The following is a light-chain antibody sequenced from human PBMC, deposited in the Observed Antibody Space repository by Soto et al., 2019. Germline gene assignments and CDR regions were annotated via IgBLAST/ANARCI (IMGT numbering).Light chain of an antibody. CDR1: QSISSW. J-gene: IGKJ4*01. Sequence: DIQMTQSPSTLSASVGDRVTITCRASQSISSWLAWYQQKPGKAPKLLIYKVSSLEGGVPSRFSGSGSGTDFTLTISSLQTDDFATYYCQQYHSYSLTFGGGPKVDIK. V-gene: IGKV1-5*03. CDR2: KVS. CDR3: QQYHSYSLT.